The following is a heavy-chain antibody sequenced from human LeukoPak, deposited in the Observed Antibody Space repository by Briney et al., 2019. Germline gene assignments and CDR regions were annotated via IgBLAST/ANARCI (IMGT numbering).Heavy chain of an antibody. CDR3: AKDGDFRFLEWFPHLDYYYGMDV. CDR1: GFTFSSYA. D-gene: IGHD3-3*01. J-gene: IGHJ6*02. CDR2: VSSNGAKT. V-gene: IGHV3-23*01. Sequence: GGSLRLSCAASGFTFSSYAITWVRQAPGKGLEWVSAVSSNGAKTYYADSVKGRFTISRDNSKNTLYLQMNSLRAEDTAVYYCAKDGDFRFLEWFPHLDYYYGMDVWGQGTTVTVSS.